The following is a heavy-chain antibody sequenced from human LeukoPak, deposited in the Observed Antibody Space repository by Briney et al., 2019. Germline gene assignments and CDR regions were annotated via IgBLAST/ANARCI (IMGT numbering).Heavy chain of an antibody. V-gene: IGHV3-20*01. J-gene: IGHJ4*02. Sequence: GGSLRLSCAASGFTFDDYGMSWVRQAPGKGLEWVSGINWNGGSTGYADSVEGRFTISRDNAKNSLYLQMNSLRAEDTALYHCVADGLDTSGDYWGQGTLVTVSS. D-gene: IGHD5-18*01. CDR2: INWNGGST. CDR3: VADGLDTSGDY. CDR1: GFTFDDYG.